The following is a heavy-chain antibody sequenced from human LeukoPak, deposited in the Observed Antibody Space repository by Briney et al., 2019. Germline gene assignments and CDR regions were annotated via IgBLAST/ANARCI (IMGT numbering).Heavy chain of an antibody. D-gene: IGHD4-11*01. CDR3: ARGITVTPIDY. Sequence: SKTLSLTCTVSGGSISSGGYYWSWIRQHPGKGLEWIGYIYYSGSTYYNPSLKSRVTISVDTSKNQFSLKLSSVTAADTAVYYCARGITVTPIDYWGQGTLVTVSS. V-gene: IGHV4-31*03. CDR1: GGSISSGGYY. J-gene: IGHJ4*02. CDR2: IYYSGST.